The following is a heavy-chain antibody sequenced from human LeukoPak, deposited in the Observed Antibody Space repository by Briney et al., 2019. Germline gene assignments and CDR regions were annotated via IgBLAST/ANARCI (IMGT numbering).Heavy chain of an antibody. V-gene: IGHV4-31*03. D-gene: IGHD3-22*01. Sequence: SETLSLICTVSGDSISSGGYYWRWIRQHPGKGLEWIGYIYYSGSTYYNPSLKSRVTISVDTSKNQFSLKLSSVTAADTAVYYCARGIVVVANLDYWGQGTLVTVSS. J-gene: IGHJ4*02. CDR1: GDSISSGGYY. CDR2: IYYSGST. CDR3: ARGIVVVANLDY.